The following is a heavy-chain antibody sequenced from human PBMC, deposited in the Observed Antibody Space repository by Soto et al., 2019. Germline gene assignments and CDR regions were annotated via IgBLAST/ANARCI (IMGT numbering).Heavy chain of an antibody. D-gene: IGHD3-22*01. V-gene: IGHV4-34*01. CDR3: ARHRGYYDGRWRCFDY. CDR2: LYQGLSI. CDR1: SGSFSGYY. Sequence: PSETLSLTCAVYSGSFSGYYWSWIRQPPGKGLEWIGELYQGLSIVYNPSLESRVTISGDSSKNQFSLKLRSVTAADTAIYYCARHRGYYDGRWRCFDYWGQGTLVTVSS. J-gene: IGHJ4*02.